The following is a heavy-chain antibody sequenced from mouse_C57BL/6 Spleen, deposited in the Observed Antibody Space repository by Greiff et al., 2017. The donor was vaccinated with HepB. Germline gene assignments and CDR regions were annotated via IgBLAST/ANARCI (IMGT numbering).Heavy chain of an antibody. Sequence: EVQRVESGGGLVKPGGSLKLSCAASGFTFSDYGMHWVRQAPEKGLEWVAYISSGSSTIYYADTVKGRFTISRDNAKNTLFLQMTSLRSEDTAMYYCAGDYDGYFDVWGTGTTVTVSS. D-gene: IGHD2-4*01. CDR3: AGDYDGYFDV. J-gene: IGHJ1*03. CDR1: GFTFSDYG. V-gene: IGHV5-17*01. CDR2: ISSGSSTI.